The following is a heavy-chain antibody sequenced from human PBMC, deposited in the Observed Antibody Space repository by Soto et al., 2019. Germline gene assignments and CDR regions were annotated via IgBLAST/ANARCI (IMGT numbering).Heavy chain of an antibody. D-gene: IGHD2-15*01. J-gene: IGHJ4*02. CDR3: ARDYSESGGYFDC. V-gene: IGHV6-1*01. CDR2: TYYRSKWNT. CDR1: GDNVSSNSAA. Sequence: SQTLSLTCAISGDNVSSNSAAWNWIRQSPSRGLEWLGRTYYRSKWNTDYAVSVNSRITISPDTSKNQFSLQLKSVTPEDTGVYYCARDYSESGGYFDCWGQGNLHTVSS.